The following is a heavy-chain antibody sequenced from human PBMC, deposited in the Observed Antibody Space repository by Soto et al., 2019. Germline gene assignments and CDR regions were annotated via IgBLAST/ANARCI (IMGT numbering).Heavy chain of an antibody. CDR1: GGSLSSYY. CDR3: ARTAARFPAPFDY. V-gene: IGHV4-4*07. CDR2: IYTSGIT. D-gene: IGHD2-21*01. Sequence: SETLSLTCTVSGGSLSSYYWSWIRQPTGKGLEWIGRIYTSGITNYNPSLMNRVTLSVDTSKNQFSLKLTSVTAADTAVYYCARTAARFPAPFDYWGPGTLVTAPQ. J-gene: IGHJ4*02.